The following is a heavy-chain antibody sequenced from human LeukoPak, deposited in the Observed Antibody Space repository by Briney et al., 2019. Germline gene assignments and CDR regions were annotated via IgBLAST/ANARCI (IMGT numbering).Heavy chain of an antibody. CDR2: INPNSGGT. CDR1: GYTFTGYY. V-gene: IGHV1-2*02. D-gene: IGHD2-2*02. CDR3: ATQNRSSTSCYIVY. Sequence: GASVKVSCKASGYTFTGYYMHWVRQAPGQGLEWMGWINPNSGGTIYAQKFQGRVTMTRDTSISTAYMELSRLRSDDTAVYYCATQNRSSTSCYIVYWGQGTLVTVSS. J-gene: IGHJ4*02.